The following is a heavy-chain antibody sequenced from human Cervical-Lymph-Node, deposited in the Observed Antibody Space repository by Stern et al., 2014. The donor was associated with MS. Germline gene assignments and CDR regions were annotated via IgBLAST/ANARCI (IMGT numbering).Heavy chain of an antibody. CDR3: ARDRGSHSDY. J-gene: IGHJ4*02. V-gene: IGHV1-2*02. CDR1: GYSFTAYF. CDR2: ISTDTGGA. D-gene: IGHD1-26*01. Sequence: VQLVDSGAEVKKPGASVKVSCKASGYSFTAYFIHWVRQAPGQGLEWMGWISTDTGGANYAQRFQGRVTMTRDTSISTTYMELSRLRSDDTAVYYCARDRGSHSDYWGQGTLVTVSS.